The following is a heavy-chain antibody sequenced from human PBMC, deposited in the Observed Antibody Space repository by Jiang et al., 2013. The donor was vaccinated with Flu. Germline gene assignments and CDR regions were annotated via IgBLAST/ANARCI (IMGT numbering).Heavy chain of an antibody. Sequence: GAEVKKPGASVKVSCKASGYTFTSYYMHWVRQAPGQGLEWMGIINPSGGSTSYAQKFQGRVTMTRDTSTSTVYMELSSLRSEDTAVYYCARGHRGYSYGPRGPLEPSLDYWGQGTLVTVSS. CDR3: ARGHRGYSYGPRGPLEPSLDY. J-gene: IGHJ4*02. CDR1: GYTFTSYY. CDR2: INPSGGST. D-gene: IGHD5-18*01. V-gene: IGHV1-46*03.